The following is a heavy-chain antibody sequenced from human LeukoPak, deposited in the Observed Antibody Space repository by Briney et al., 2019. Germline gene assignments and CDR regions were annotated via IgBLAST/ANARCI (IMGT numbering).Heavy chain of an antibody. D-gene: IGHD6-19*01. Sequence: PGGSLTLSCAASGFRFSHYGMSWFRQAPGKGLEWVTTINTRADETHYADSVRGRFTIFRDNSKSTLALHMSNLRVEDTAVYYCERDPSDYEWQRGWYRDFWGRGSQVTVSS. CDR2: INTRADET. V-gene: IGHV3-23*01. CDR1: GFRFSHYG. CDR3: ERDPSDYEWQRGWYRDF. J-gene: IGHJ4*01.